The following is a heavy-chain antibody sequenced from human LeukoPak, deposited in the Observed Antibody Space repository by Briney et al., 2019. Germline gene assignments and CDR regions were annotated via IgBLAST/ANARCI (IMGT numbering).Heavy chain of an antibody. D-gene: IGHD1-26*01. CDR1: GFTFSTYE. CDR2: IHNSGSTI. CDR3: AKTALYSGSYLDWFDP. J-gene: IGHJ5*02. V-gene: IGHV3-48*03. Sequence: GGSLRLSCAASGFTFSTYEMNWVRQAPGKGLEWVSYIHNSGSTIYYADSVKGRFTISRDNVKNSLYLQMNSLRAEDTAVYYCAKTALYSGSYLDWFDPWGQGTLVTVSS.